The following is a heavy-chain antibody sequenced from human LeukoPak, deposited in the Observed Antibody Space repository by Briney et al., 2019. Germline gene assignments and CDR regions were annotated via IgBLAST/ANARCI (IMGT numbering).Heavy chain of an antibody. V-gene: IGHV3-66*04. CDR2: IYRGGST. Sequence: GGSLRLSCAASGFTVSSNYMTWVRQAPEKGLESVSVIYRGGSTHYADSVKGRFTISRDNSKNTLYLQMNTLRAEDTAVYYCARHGCSGSYFLDYWGQGTLVTVSS. D-gene: IGHD1-26*01. CDR3: ARHGCSGSYFLDY. J-gene: IGHJ4*02. CDR1: GFTVSSNY.